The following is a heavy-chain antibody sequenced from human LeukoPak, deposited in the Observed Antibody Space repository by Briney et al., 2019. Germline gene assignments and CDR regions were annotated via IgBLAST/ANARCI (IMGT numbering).Heavy chain of an antibody. CDR1: GYTFTGYY. J-gene: IGHJ3*02. Sequence: GASVKVSCKASGYTFTGYYMHWVRQAPGQGLEWMGWINPNSGGTNYAQKFQGRVTMTRDTSISTAYMELSRLRSDDTAVYYCARPGYSSSLPDDAFDIWGQGTMVTVSS. V-gene: IGHV1-2*02. CDR3: ARPGYSSSLPDDAFDI. CDR2: INPNSGGT. D-gene: IGHD6-6*01.